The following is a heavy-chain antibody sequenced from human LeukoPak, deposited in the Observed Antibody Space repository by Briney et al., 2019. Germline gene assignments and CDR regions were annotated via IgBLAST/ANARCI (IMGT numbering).Heavy chain of an antibody. CDR2: IWYDGSKQ. CDR1: GFTFSSYG. J-gene: IGHJ5*02. D-gene: IGHD1-26*01. Sequence: WRSLRLSCAASGFTFSSYGMHWVRQAPAKGLEWVSVIWYDGSKQDYADSVKGRFTISRDNSKNTLFLQMNSLRVEDTAVYYCVREIWYSTAKTFDPWGQGTLVTVSS. CDR3: VREIWYSTAKTFDP. V-gene: IGHV3-33*01.